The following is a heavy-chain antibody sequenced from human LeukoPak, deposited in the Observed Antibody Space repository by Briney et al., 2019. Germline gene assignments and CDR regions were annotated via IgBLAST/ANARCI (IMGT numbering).Heavy chain of an antibody. D-gene: IGHD1-7*01. J-gene: IGHJ4*02. V-gene: IGHV4-59*01. CDR3: ARRNYDLPPS. CDR2: IYYSGST. Sequence: SETLSLTCTVSGGSISSYYWSWIRQPPGKGLEWIGYIYYSGSTNYNPSLKSRVTISVDTSKNQFSLKLSSVAAADAAVYYCARRNYDLPPSWGQGTLVTVSS. CDR1: GGSISSYY.